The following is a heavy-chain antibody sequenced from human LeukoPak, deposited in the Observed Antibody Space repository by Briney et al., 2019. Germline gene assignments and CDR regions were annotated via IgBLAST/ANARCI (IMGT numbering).Heavy chain of an antibody. V-gene: IGHV4-39*01. J-gene: IGHJ4*02. D-gene: IGHD6-13*01. CDR2: IYYSGST. CDR1: GGSISSSSYY. CDR3: AVWIAAAGRGFDY. Sequence: PSETLSLTCTVSGGSISSSSYYWGWIRQPPGKGLEWIGSIYYSGSTYYNPSLKSRVTISVGTSKNQFSLKLSSVTAADTAVYYCAVWIAAAGRGFDYWGQGTLVTVSS.